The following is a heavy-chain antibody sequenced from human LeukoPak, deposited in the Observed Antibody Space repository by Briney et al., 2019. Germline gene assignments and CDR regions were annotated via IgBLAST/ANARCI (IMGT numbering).Heavy chain of an antibody. J-gene: IGHJ4*02. Sequence: SETQSLTCTVSGGSIRTYYWSWIRQPPGKGLEWIGYIYTSGSTNYNPSLKSRVTMSLDTSENQFSLKLSSVTAADTAVYYCARGDFYRYYFDYWGQGTLVTVSS. CDR2: IYTSGST. V-gene: IGHV4-4*09. D-gene: IGHD2/OR15-2a*01. CDR3: ARGDFYRYYFDY. CDR1: GGSIRTYY.